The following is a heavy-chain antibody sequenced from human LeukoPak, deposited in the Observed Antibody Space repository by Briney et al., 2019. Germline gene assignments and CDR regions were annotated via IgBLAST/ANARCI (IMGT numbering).Heavy chain of an antibody. V-gene: IGHV3-23*01. Sequence: GGSLRLSCAASGLAFSSYSMNWARQSPGRGLEWVSAISGGGERTFYADSVKGRFSISRDNSKNMLYLQMNSLRADDTAIYYCGKDGGQYSSGPEFDPRGQGALVTVSS. CDR1: GLAFSSYS. D-gene: IGHD6-19*01. J-gene: IGHJ5*02. CDR3: GKDGGQYSSGPEFDP. CDR2: ISGGGERT.